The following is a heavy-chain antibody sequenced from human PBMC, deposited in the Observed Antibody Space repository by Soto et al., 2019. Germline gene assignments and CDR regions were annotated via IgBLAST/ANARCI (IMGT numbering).Heavy chain of an antibody. CDR2: IFYSGST. J-gene: IGHJ6*02. Sequence: PSETLSLTCTVSGGSISTGGYYWGWIRQHPDKGLELIGSIFYSGSTYYNPSLKSRVTISVDTSKNQFSLKLSSVTAADSALYYCARDRISAYYYSVCDVWGQGTTGTVYS. CDR3: ARDRISAYYYSVCDV. CDR1: GGSISTGGYY. D-gene: IGHD4-4*01. V-gene: IGHV4-31*03.